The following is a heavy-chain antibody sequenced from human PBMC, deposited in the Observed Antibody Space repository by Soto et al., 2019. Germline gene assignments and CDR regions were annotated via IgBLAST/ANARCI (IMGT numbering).Heavy chain of an antibody. D-gene: IGHD5-18*01. V-gene: IGHV4-61*01. Sequence: SETLSLTCSVSGGSVNSGSYYWTWVRQPPGKGLAWIGNIYNRGATNYNPSLQNRLTISIDTSKNQYSLKLTSVTAADAALYYCARDIRGFSRALDYWGRGTPVTVSS. CDR2: IYNRGAT. CDR3: ARDIRGFSRALDY. CDR1: GGSVNSGSYY. J-gene: IGHJ4*02.